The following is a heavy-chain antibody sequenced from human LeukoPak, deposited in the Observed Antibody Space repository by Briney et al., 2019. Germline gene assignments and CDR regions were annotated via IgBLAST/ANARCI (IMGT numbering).Heavy chain of an antibody. D-gene: IGHD3-3*01. V-gene: IGHV4-39*01. Sequence: SETLSLTCTVSDGSISSSSYYWGWIRQPPGKGLEWIGSISYSGSTYYNSSLKSRVTVSVDTSKNQFSLKLSSVTAADTAVYYCARHIASIFGVLKPWGQGTLVTVSS. CDR2: ISYSGST. CDR3: ARHIASIFGVLKP. CDR1: DGSISSSSYY. J-gene: IGHJ5*02.